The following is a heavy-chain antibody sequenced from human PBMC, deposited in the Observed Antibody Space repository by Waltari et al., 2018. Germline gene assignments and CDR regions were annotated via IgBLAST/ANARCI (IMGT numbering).Heavy chain of an antibody. D-gene: IGHD3-22*01. V-gene: IGHV3-53*02. CDR1: GFSCIYNC. J-gene: IGHJ4*02. CDR2: IDSGGGT. Sequence: VQMVETGGGLVQPGGSLRFSCVASGFSCIYNCMSWVRRAPGKGLEWVSTIDSGGGTSYADSVKGRVTISRDTSKDTLYLQFNRLTAEDTAVYYCARPSGFSRHFDYWGRGTLVTVSS. CDR3: ARPSGFSRHFDY.